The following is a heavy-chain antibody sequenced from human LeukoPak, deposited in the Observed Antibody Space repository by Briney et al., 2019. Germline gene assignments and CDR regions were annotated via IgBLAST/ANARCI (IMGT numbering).Heavy chain of an antibody. V-gene: IGHV3-30*04. D-gene: IGHD2-15*01. J-gene: IGHJ4*02. CDR2: ISYDGSIK. CDR1: GFTFSSYG. CDR3: ARELEYCSGGNCYSEGSIDY. Sequence: GGSLRLSCAASGFTFSSYGMNWVRQAPAKGLEWVAVISYDGSIKDYADSVKGRFTISRDNSKNTLYLQINSLRPEDTAVYYCARELEYCSGGNCYSEGSIDYWGQGTLVIVSS.